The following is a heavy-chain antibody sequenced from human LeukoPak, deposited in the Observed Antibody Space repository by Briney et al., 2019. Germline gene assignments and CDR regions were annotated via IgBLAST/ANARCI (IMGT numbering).Heavy chain of an antibody. CDR1: EFTFSDHY. CDR2: ISTSGSII. Sequence: GGSLRLSCVASEFTFSDHYMTWIRQAPGKGLEWVSHISTSGSIIYYADSVKGRFTISRDNAKNSLYLQMNSLRAEDTAVYYCARNRGSSRTNYYYYMDVWGKGTTVTVSS. D-gene: IGHD6-6*01. CDR3: ARNRGSSRTNYYYYMDV. J-gene: IGHJ6*03. V-gene: IGHV3-11*04.